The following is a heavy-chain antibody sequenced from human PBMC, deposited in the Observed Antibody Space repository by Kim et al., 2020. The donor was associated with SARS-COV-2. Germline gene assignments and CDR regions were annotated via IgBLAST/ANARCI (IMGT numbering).Heavy chain of an antibody. Sequence: GGSLRLSCAASGFTFSSYSMNWVRQAPGKGLEWVSSISSSSSYIYYADSVKGRFTISRDNAKNSLYLQMNSLRAEDTAVYYCARDPGYCSGGSCYYWFDPWGQGTLVTVSS. CDR1: GFTFSSYS. J-gene: IGHJ5*02. D-gene: IGHD2-15*01. CDR2: ISSSSSYI. V-gene: IGHV3-21*01. CDR3: ARDPGYCSGGSCYYWFDP.